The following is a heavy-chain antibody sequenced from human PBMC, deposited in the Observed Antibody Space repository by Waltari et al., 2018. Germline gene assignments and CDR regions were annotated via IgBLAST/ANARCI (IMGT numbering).Heavy chain of an antibody. J-gene: IGHJ6*02. CDR1: GSSITSGYY. CDR3: ARDGGPPAGIYGMDF. Sequence: QVQLQASGPGLVKPSETLSLPCAVSGSSITSGYYWGWIRQPPGKGLEWIGSISYSGSTYYNPSLKSQVTLLVDTSENQFSLKLKSVTAADTAVYYCARDGGPPAGIYGMDFWGQGTSVTVSS. CDR2: ISYSGST. D-gene: IGHD3-10*01. V-gene: IGHV4-38-2*02.